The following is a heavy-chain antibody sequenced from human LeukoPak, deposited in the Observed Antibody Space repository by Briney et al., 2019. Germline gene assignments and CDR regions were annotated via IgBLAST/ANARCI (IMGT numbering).Heavy chain of an antibody. Sequence: GGSLRLSCAASGFTFSNYWMSWVRQAPGKGLEWVANIKEDGSEKYYVDSVEGRFTISRDNAKNSLYLQMNSLRAEDTAVYYCARESPYYYDSPDAFDIWGQGTMVTVSS. D-gene: IGHD3-22*01. CDR3: ARESPYYYDSPDAFDI. CDR2: IKEDGSEK. CDR1: GFTFSNYW. J-gene: IGHJ3*02. V-gene: IGHV3-7*03.